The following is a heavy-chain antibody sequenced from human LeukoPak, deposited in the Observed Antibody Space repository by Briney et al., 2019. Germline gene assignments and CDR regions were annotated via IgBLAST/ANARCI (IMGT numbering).Heavy chain of an antibody. CDR1: GFAFSSYG. CDR3: EKGLFHYPSGFDS. D-gene: IGHD2/OR15-2a*01. Sequence: GRSLRLSCAASGFAFSSYGMHSVRQAPGKGLEWVAVISYDESNKYYAEFVERRFTISRDNSKNTLYLQMNSLRAEDTAVYYCEKGLFHYPSGFDSWGQGTLVTVSS. CDR2: ISYDESNK. J-gene: IGHJ4*02. V-gene: IGHV3-30*18.